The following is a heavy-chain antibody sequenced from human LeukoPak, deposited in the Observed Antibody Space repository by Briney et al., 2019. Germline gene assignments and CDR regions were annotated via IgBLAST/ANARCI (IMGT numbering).Heavy chain of an antibody. J-gene: IGHJ4*02. V-gene: IGHV3-20*04. CDR1: GVTFDDSG. Sequence: GGSLRLSCAASGVTFDDSGMSWVRQAPGKGLEWVSGIHWNGGSIAYADSVKGRFTISKDNAKNSLYLQMNSLRAEDTAFYYCARGANPLPLDYWGQGTLVSVSS. CDR2: IHWNGGSI. D-gene: IGHD1-26*01. CDR3: ARGANPLPLDY.